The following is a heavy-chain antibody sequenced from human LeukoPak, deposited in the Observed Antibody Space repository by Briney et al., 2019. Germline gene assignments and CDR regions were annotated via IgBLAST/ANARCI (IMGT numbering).Heavy chain of an antibody. CDR3: ARDSGDYYGSAIFRWFDP. CDR1: GYTFTGYY. D-gene: IGHD3-10*01. CDR2: INPNSGGT. J-gene: IGHJ5*02. Sequence: GASVKVSCKASGYTFTGYYMHWVRQAPGQGLEWMGWINPNSGGTNYAQKFQGRVTMTRDTSISTAYMELSRLRSDDTAVYYCARDSGDYYGSAIFRWFDPWGQGTLVTVSS. V-gene: IGHV1-2*02.